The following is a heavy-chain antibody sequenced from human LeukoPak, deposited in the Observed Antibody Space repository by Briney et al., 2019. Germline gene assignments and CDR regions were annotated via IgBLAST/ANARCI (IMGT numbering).Heavy chain of an antibody. CDR1: GFTFDDYG. Sequence: GGSLRLSCAASGFTFDDYGMSWVRQAPGKGLEWVSGINWNGGSTGYADSVKGRFTISRDNAKNSLYLQMNSLRAEDTALYYCARRGIAAAGRPIDYWGQGTLVTVSS. CDR3: ARRGIAAAGRPIDY. CDR2: INWNGGST. V-gene: IGHV3-20*04. D-gene: IGHD6-13*01. J-gene: IGHJ4*02.